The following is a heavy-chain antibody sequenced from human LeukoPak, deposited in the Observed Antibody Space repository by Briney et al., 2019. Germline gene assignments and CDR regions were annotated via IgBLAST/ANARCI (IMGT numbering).Heavy chain of an antibody. J-gene: IGHJ4*02. CDR2: FDPEDGET. CDR3: ARDRFSSHGDYYDSSVDY. D-gene: IGHD3-22*01. CDR1: GYTLTELS. Sequence: ASVKVSCTVSGYTLTELSMHWVRQAPGKGLEWMGGFDPEDGETIYAQKFQGRVTMTEDTSTDTAYMELSSLRSEDTAVYYCARDRFSSHGDYYDSSVDYWGQGTLVTVSS. V-gene: IGHV1-24*01.